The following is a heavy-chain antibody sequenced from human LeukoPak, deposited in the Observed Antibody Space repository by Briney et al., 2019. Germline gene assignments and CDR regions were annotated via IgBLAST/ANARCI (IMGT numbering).Heavy chain of an antibody. CDR3: AILLGIAVAGTGPFDY. J-gene: IGHJ4*02. Sequence: ASVKVSCKASGYTFTGYYMHWVRQAPGQGLEWMGIINPSGGSTSYAQKFQGRVTMTRDTSTSTVYMELSSLRSEDTAVYYCAILLGIAVAGTGPFDYWGQGTLVTVSS. D-gene: IGHD6-19*01. V-gene: IGHV1-46*01. CDR2: INPSGGST. CDR1: GYTFTGYY.